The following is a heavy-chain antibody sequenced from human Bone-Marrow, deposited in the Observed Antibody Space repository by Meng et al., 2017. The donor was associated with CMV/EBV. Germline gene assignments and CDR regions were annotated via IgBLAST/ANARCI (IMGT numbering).Heavy chain of an antibody. CDR2: ISSSSSYI. Sequence: LSLTCAASGFTFSSYSMNWVRQAPGKGLEWVSSISSSSSYIYYADSVKGRFTISRDSAKNSLYLQMNSLRAEDTAVYYCARDPGSSWYTYYYYGMDVWGQGTTVTVSS. CDR1: GFTFSSYS. J-gene: IGHJ6*02. CDR3: ARDPGSSWYTYYYYGMDV. D-gene: IGHD6-13*01. V-gene: IGHV3-21*01.